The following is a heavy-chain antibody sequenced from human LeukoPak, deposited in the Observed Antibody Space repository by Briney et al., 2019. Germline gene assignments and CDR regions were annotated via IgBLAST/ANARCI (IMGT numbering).Heavy chain of an antibody. D-gene: IGHD1-26*01. CDR2: IISSSSYI. J-gene: IGHJ5*02. CDR1: GFTFSSYS. CDR3: ARDNSVGDTAWWFDP. Sequence: GGSLRLSCAASGFTFSSYSMNWVRQAPGKGLEWVSSIISSSSYIYYADSVKGRFTISRDNAKNSLYLQMNSLRAEDTAVYYCARDNSVGDTAWWFDPWGQGTLVTVSS. V-gene: IGHV3-21*01.